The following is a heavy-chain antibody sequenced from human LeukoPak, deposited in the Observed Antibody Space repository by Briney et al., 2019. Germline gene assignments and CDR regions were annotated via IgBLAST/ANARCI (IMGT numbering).Heavy chain of an antibody. D-gene: IGHD3/OR15-3a*01. V-gene: IGHV3-21*01. Sequence: PGGSLRLSCAASGFTFSSYSMNWVRQAPGKGLEWVSSISSGSSYIYYADSVKGRFTISRDNAKNSLYLHMNSLRAEDTAVYYCARRAMRTRYFDLWGRGTLVTVSS. J-gene: IGHJ2*01. CDR3: ARRAMRTRYFDL. CDR2: ISSGSSYI. CDR1: GFTFSSYS.